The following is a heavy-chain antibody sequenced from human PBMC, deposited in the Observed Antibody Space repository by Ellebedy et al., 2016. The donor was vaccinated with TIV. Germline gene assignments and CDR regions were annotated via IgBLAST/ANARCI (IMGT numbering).Heavy chain of an antibody. CDR1: GFTFSSYA. CDR3: SPIAVAVRLDY. Sequence: GESLKISCAASGFTFSSYAMSWVRQAPGKGLEWVSAISGSGGSTYYADSVKGRFTISRDNSKNTLYLQMNSLRAEDTAVYYCSPIAVAVRLDYWGQGTLVTVSS. CDR2: ISGSGGST. V-gene: IGHV3-23*01. D-gene: IGHD6-19*01. J-gene: IGHJ4*02.